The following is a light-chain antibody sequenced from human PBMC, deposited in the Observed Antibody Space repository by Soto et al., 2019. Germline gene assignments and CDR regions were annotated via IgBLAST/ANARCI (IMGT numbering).Light chain of an antibody. J-gene: IGLJ3*02. CDR2: DDG. V-gene: IGLV3-21*02. Sequence: SYVLTQPPSVSVAPGQTARITCGGNSIGSKNVHWCQQKPGQAPVLVVYDDGDRPSGIPERFSGSNSGNTATLTISRVEAGDEADYYCQVWDNNSDQGVFGGGTKLTVL. CDR1: SIGSKN. CDR3: QVWDNNSDQGV.